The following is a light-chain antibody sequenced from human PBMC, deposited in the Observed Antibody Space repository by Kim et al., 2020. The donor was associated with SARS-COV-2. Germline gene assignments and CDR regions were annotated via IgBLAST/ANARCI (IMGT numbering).Light chain of an antibody. CDR1: QSVSSSY. V-gene: IGKV3-20*01. J-gene: IGKJ4*01. Sequence: IVFTQSPGPLSLSPGERVTLSCRASQSVSSSYLDWYQQKPGQAPRLLIYGASSRATGIPDRFSGSGSGTDFTLTISRLEPEDFAVYYCQQYGSSPALTFGGGTKVDIK. CDR3: QQYGSSPALT. CDR2: GAS.